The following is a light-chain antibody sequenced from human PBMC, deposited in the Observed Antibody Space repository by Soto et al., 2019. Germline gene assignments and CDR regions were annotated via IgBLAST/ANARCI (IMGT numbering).Light chain of an antibody. J-gene: IGKJ1*01. V-gene: IGKV1-5*03. CDR3: QHYNSYSEA. Sequence: DIQMTQSPSTLSGSVGDSVTTTCRASQTISSWMAWYQQKPGKAPKLLIYKASTLKSGVPVRFNGSGSGTEFTLTISSLQPDDFATYYCQHYNSYSEAFGQGTKVELK. CDR2: KAS. CDR1: QTISSW.